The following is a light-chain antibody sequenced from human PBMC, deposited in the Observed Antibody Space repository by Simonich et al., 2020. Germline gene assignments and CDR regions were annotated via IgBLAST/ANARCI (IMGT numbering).Light chain of an antibody. Sequence: QLVLTQSPSASASLGASVNLTSPLSSGHSSYAIAWHQQQPEKGPRYLMKLNSDCSHSKGDGIPDRFSGSSSGAERYLTIASLQSEDEADYYCQTWGTGIRVFGGGTKLTVL. V-gene: IGLV4-69*01. CDR3: QTWGTGIRV. J-gene: IGLJ3*02. CDR2: LNSDCSH. CDR1: SGHSSYA.